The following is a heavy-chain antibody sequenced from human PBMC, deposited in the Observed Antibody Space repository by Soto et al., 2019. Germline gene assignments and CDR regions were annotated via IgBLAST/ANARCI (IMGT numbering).Heavy chain of an antibody. Sequence: PSETLSLTCAVYGGSFSGYYWSWIRQPPGKGLEWLGEVNHSGSPNYNPSLKSRVTISVDTPKNQFSLKLSSVTAADTAMYYCARTMVYASYNWFDPRGQGTPVPVSS. J-gene: IGHJ5*02. D-gene: IGHD2-8*01. V-gene: IGHV4-34*01. CDR2: VNHSGSP. CDR1: GGSFSGYY. CDR3: ARTMVYASYNWFDP.